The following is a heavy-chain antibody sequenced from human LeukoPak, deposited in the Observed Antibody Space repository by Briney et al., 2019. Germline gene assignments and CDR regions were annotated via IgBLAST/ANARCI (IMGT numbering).Heavy chain of an antibody. Sequence: GGSLRLSCAASGFTFSNYWMSWVRQAPGKGLEWVANIKDDGSGKYYVDSVKGRFTISRDNAKNSLYLQMNSLRAEDTAVYYCARPYYDFWSGYSPFDYWGQGTLVTVSS. J-gene: IGHJ4*02. CDR2: IKDDGSGK. CDR1: GFTFSNYW. V-gene: IGHV3-7*01. CDR3: ARPYYDFWSGYSPFDY. D-gene: IGHD3-3*01.